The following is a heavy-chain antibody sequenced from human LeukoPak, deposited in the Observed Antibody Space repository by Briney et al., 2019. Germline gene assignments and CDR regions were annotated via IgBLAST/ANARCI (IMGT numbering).Heavy chain of an antibody. Sequence: SETLSLTCAVYGGSFSGYYWSWIRQPPGKGLEWIGEINHSGSTNCNPSLKSQVTISVDTSKNQFSLKLSSVTAADTAVYYCARTRYCSSTSCPGGRNWFDPWGQGTLVTVSS. V-gene: IGHV4-34*01. CDR2: INHSGST. CDR1: GGSFSGYY. D-gene: IGHD2-2*01. CDR3: ARTRYCSSTSCPGGRNWFDP. J-gene: IGHJ5*02.